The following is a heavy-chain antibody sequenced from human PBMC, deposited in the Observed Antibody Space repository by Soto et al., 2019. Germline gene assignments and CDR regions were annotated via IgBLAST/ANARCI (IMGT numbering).Heavy chain of an antibody. CDR1: GFTFSSYW. CDR2: INSDGSSI. D-gene: IGHD6-19*01. CDR3: ARETGYSSGWRQDY. V-gene: IGHV3-74*01. Sequence: EVQLVESGGGLVQPGGSLRLSCAASGFTFSSYWMHWVRQAPGKGLVWVSRINSDGSSISYADSVKGRFTISRDNAKNTWDLQMNSLRVEDTAVYYCARETGYSSGWRQDYWGQGTLVAVSS. J-gene: IGHJ4*02.